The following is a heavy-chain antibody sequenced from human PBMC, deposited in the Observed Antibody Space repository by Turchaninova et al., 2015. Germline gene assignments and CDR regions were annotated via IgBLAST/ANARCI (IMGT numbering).Heavy chain of an antibody. Sequence: QVQLQQWGAGLLKPSETLSLPCAVYGGSFSGYYWSWIGQPPGKGLEWVGEINHSGSTNYNPSLTSRVTISVDTSKNQFSLKLGSVTAADTAVYYCARLGGSHPNMDVWGKGTTVTVSS. J-gene: IGHJ6*03. D-gene: IGHD3-16*01. CDR2: INHSGST. CDR1: GGSFSGYY. V-gene: IGHV4-34*01. CDR3: ARLGGSHPNMDV.